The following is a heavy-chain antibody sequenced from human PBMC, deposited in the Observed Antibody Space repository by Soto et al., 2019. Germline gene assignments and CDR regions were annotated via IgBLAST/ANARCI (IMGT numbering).Heavy chain of an antibody. J-gene: IGHJ6*02. CDR3: ASSHGVNYYGMDV. D-gene: IGHD2-21*01. CDR2: IYYSGST. Sequence: SETLSLTCTVSGGSISSGCYYWSWIRQHPGKGLEWIGYIYYSGSTYYNPSLKSRVTISVDTSKNQFSLKLSSVTAADTAVYYCASSHGVNYYGMDVWGQGTTVTVSS. CDR1: GGSISSGCYY. V-gene: IGHV4-31*03.